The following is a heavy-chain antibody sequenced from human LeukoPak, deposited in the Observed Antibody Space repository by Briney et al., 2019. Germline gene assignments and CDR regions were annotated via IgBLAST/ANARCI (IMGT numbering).Heavy chain of an antibody. CDR1: GYTFTGYY. Sequence: ASVKVPCKASGYTFTGYYMHWVRQAPGQGLEWMGWINPNSGGTNYAQKFQGRVTMTRDTSISTAYMELSRLRSDDTAVYYCARDSGFLKAAFDIWGQGTMVTVSS. CDR2: INPNSGGT. CDR3: ARDSGFLKAAFDI. J-gene: IGHJ3*02. D-gene: IGHD3-3*01. V-gene: IGHV1-2*02.